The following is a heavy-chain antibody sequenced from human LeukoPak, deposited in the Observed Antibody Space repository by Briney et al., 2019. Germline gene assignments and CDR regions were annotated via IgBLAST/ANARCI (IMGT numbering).Heavy chain of an antibody. J-gene: IGHJ3*02. CDR1: GGSISSSSYY. CDR2: IYYSGST. V-gene: IGHV4-39*01. D-gene: IGHD1-26*01. Sequence: PSETLSLTCTVSGGSISSSSYYWGWIRQPPGKGLEWIGSIYYSGSTYYNPSLKSRVTISVDTSKNQFSLKLSSVTAADTAVYYCARHLPRWEPAPAAFDIWGQGTMVTVSS. CDR3: ARHLPRWEPAPAAFDI.